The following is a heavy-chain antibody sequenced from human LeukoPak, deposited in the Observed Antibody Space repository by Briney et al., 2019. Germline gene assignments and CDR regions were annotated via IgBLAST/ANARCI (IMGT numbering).Heavy chain of an antibody. CDR3: AKEHSPYCSGDACYDYFDY. CDR1: GFTFSRYT. D-gene: IGHD2-15*01. Sequence: GGSLRLSCAASGFTFSRYTMTWVRQAPGKGLEWVSSITSISSYIYYADSVKGRFTISRDNAENSLYLQLNSLRAEDTAVYYCAKEHSPYCSGDACYDYFDYWGQGILVTVSS. J-gene: IGHJ4*02. V-gene: IGHV3-21*01. CDR2: ITSISSYI.